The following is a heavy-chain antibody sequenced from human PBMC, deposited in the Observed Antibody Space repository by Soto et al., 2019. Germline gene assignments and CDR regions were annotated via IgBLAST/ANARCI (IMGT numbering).Heavy chain of an antibody. CDR2: IFYTGDA. Sequence: QVQLQESGPGLVKPSQTLSLTCTVSGGSVSSDDHYWSWIRQPPGKGLEWIGYIFYTGDAYYNPSLQSRVTLSVDTSNNHFSLRVKSVTAADTAVYYCARSTYSYGFNLWGQGTLVTVSS. V-gene: IGHV4-30-4*01. CDR1: GGSVSSDDHY. J-gene: IGHJ5*02. D-gene: IGHD5-18*01. CDR3: ARSTYSYGFNL.